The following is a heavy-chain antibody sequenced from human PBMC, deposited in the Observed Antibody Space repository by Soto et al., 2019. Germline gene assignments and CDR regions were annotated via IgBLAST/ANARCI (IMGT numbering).Heavy chain of an antibody. CDR1: GGSISSGDYY. J-gene: IGHJ4*02. D-gene: IGHD1-26*01. V-gene: IGHV4-30-4*01. CDR2: IYYSGST. CDR3: AREGRYTRFDY. Sequence: LCGGSISSGDYYWSWIRQPPGTGLEWIGYIYYSGSTYYNPSLKSRVTISVDTSKNQFSLKLSSVTAADTAVYYCAREGRYTRFDYWGQGTLVTVSS.